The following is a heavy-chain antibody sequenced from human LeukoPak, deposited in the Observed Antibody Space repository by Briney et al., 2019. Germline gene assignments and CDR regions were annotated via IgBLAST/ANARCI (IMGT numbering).Heavy chain of an antibody. Sequence: SQTLSLTCAISGDSVSTNSAAWNWIRQSPSRGLEWLGRTYYKSKWYNNYAVSVKSRIIINPDTSKSQFSLHLSSVTPEDTAVYYCARGDIALDYWGQGAPVTVSS. CDR1: GDSVSTNSAA. D-gene: IGHD5-12*01. V-gene: IGHV6-1*01. J-gene: IGHJ4*02. CDR2: TYYKSKWYN. CDR3: ARGDIALDY.